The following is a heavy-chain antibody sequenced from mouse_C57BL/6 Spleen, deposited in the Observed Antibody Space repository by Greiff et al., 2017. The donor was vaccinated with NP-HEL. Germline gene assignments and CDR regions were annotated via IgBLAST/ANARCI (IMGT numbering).Heavy chain of an antibody. V-gene: IGHV5-9-1*02. J-gene: IGHJ1*03. CDR1: GFTFSSYA. CDR2: ISSGGDYI. CDR3: TRVVTTSRYFDV. D-gene: IGHD2-2*01. Sequence: EVKLVESGEGLVKPGGSLKLSCAASGFTFSSYAMSWVRQTPEKRLEWVAYISSGGDYIYYADTVKGRFTISRDNARNTLYLQMSSLKSEDTAMYYCTRVVTTSRYFDVWGTGTTVTVSS.